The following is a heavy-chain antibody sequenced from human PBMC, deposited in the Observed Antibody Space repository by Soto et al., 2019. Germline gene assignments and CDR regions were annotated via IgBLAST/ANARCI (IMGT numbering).Heavy chain of an antibody. D-gene: IGHD3-9*01. CDR2: INPNSGGT. V-gene: IGHV1-2*02. CDR1: GYTFTGYY. J-gene: IGHJ6*02. Sequence: ASVKVSCKASGYTFTGYYMHWVRQAPGQGLEWMGWINPNSGGTNYAQKFQGRVTMTRDTSISTAYMELSRLRSDDTAVYYCARVDDILTGYPPPYYYYGMDVWSQGTTVTVSS. CDR3: ARVDDILTGYPPPYYYYGMDV.